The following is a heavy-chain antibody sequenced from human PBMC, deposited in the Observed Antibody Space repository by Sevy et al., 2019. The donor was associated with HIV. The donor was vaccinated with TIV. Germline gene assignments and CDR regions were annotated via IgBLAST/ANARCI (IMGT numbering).Heavy chain of an antibody. CDR3: VGGGSSTTDI. CDR2: TKHDGSEK. Sequence: GGSLRLSCAVSGFSFSDYWMSWVRQAPGKGLEWVAKTKHDGSEKYYVHSVKGRFTISRDNAKNSLYLQMNSLRAEDTAVYFFVGGGSSTTDIWGQGTMVTVSS. J-gene: IGHJ3*02. CDR1: GFSFSDYW. D-gene: IGHD4-17*01. V-gene: IGHV3-7*01.